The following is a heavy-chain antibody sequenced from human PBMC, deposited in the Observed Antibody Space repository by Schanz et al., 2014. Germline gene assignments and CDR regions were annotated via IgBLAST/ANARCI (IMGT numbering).Heavy chain of an antibody. V-gene: IGHV3-23*04. CDR3: AKDLYNYGIFDS. D-gene: IGHD3-16*01. CDR2: IGGSGDST. J-gene: IGHJ5*01. Sequence: EVQLVESGGDLVQPGGSQRLSCAASGFIVSSTYMTWVRQAPGKGLEWVSGIGGSGDSTHYADSVKGRFIISRDNSRKTLYLQMNSLRADDTAVYYCAKDLYNYGIFDSWGQGTLVTVSS. CDR1: GFIVSSTY.